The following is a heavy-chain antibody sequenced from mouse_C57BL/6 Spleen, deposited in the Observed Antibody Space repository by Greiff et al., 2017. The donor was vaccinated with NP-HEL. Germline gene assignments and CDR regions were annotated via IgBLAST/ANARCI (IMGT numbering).Heavy chain of an antibody. CDR3: ARRGYGSSGAMDY. CDR1: GFTLSDNG. V-gene: IGHV5-15*04. J-gene: IGHJ4*01. CDR2: FSNLAYSI. Sequence: EVMLVESGGGLVQPGGSLKLSCAASGFTLSDNGMAGVRQAPRKGPEGVAFFSNLAYSIYYADTVTGRFTISRENAKNTLYLEMSSLRSEDTAMYYCARRGYGSSGAMDYWGQGTSVTVSS. D-gene: IGHD1-1*01.